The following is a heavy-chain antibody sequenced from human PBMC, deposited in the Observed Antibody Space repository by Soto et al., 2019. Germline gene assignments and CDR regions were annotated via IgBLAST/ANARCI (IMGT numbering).Heavy chain of an antibody. CDR1: GGSISSGDYH. D-gene: IGHD6-6*01. CDR3: VRVSYSSYPRYHYYGMDV. Sequence: QVQLQESGPGLVKPSQTLSLTCSVSGGSISSGDYHWSWIGQHPGKGLGWIGHIYYSGRTYYNPSLKSRVTISVDTSKKQFSLKLSSVTAADTAVYYCVRVSYSSYPRYHYYGMDVWGQGTPVTVSS. V-gene: IGHV4-31*03. J-gene: IGHJ6*02. CDR2: IYYSGRT.